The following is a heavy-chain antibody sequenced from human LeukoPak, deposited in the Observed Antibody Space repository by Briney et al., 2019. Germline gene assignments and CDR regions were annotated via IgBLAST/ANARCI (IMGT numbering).Heavy chain of an antibody. V-gene: IGHV5-51*01. CDR1: GYXFTSYW. D-gene: IGHD3-22*01. J-gene: IGHJ4*02. Sequence: GESLKISCNGSGYXFTSYWICWVRQMPGKGLGWMGIIYPGDSDTRYSPSFQGQVTISADKSISTAYLQWSSLKASDTAMYYCARLDDSSGYYLDYWGQGTLVTVSS. CDR3: ARLDDSSGYYLDY. CDR2: IYPGDSDT.